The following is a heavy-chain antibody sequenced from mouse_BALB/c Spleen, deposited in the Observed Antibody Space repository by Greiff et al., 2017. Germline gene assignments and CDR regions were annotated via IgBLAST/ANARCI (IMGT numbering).Heavy chain of an antibody. CDR1: GFDFSRYW. J-gene: IGHJ4*01. CDR3: ARLVGRYYYAMDY. V-gene: IGHV4-1*02. CDR2: INPDSSTI. D-gene: IGHD1-1*02. Sequence: DVMLVESGGGLVQPGGSLKLSCAASGFDFSRYWMSWVRQAPGKGLEWIGEINPDSSTINYTPSLKDKFIISRDNAKNTLYLQMSKVRSEDTALYYCARLVGRYYYAMDYWGQGTSVTVSS.